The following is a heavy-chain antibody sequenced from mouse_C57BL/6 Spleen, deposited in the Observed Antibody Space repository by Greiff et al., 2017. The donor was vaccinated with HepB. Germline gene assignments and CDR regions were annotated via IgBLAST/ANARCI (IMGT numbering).Heavy chain of an antibody. D-gene: IGHD2-4*01. CDR3: ARGGYDYVAWFAY. J-gene: IGHJ3*01. Sequence: EVKVEESGPGLVKPSQSLSLTCSVSGYSITSGYYWNWIRQFPGNKLEWMGYISYDGSNNYNPSLKNRISITRDTSKNQFFLKLNSVTTEDTATYYCARGGYDYVAWFAYWGQGTLVTVSA. CDR2: ISYDGSN. CDR1: GYSITSGYY. V-gene: IGHV3-6*01.